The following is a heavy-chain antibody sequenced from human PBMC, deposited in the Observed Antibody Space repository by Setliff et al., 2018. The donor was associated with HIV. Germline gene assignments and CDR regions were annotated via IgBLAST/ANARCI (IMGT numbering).Heavy chain of an antibody. V-gene: IGHV4-59*08. CDR1: GGSISTYY. J-gene: IGHJ6*03. CDR3: ARRRPPPSGSYSKYYMEV. Sequence: ETLSLTCTVSGGSISTYYWNWIRQPPGKGLEWIGYISYSGTTNYNPSLKSRVSISVDTSKNQFSLTVTSVTAADTAVYYCARRRPPPSGSYSKYYMEVWGKGTTVTVSS. D-gene: IGHD1-26*01. CDR2: ISYSGTT.